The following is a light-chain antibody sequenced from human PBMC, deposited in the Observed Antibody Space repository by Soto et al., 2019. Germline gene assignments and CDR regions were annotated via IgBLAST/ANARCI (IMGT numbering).Light chain of an antibody. CDR1: QSVSSN. V-gene: IGKV3-15*01. CDR3: QQGFT. J-gene: IGKJ3*01. CDR2: GAS. Sequence: EIVMTQSPATLSVSPGERATLSCRASQSVSSNLAWYQQKPGQAPRLLIYGASTRATGIPARFSGSGSGTEFTLTISSLQPEDFAVYYCQQGFTFGPGTKVDVK.